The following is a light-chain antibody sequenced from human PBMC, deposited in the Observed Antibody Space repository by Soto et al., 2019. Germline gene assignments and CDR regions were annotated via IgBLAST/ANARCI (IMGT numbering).Light chain of an antibody. CDR2: GVN. Sequence: QSVLAHPASVSGTPGQSITISCSGTISDFVIYNYISWYQQHPSQAPKLMIYGVNNRPSGVSNRFSGSKSGNTASLTISGLQADDEADYYCSSYTTSSALHVFGTGTKVTVL. CDR1: ISDFVIYNY. V-gene: IGLV2-14*01. CDR3: SSYTTSSALHV. J-gene: IGLJ1*01.